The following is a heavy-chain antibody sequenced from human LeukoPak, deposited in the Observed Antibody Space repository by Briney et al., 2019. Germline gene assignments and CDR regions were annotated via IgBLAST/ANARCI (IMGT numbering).Heavy chain of an antibody. CDR3: AGVLVGGSGFNCFDP. D-gene: IGHD3-10*01. V-gene: IGHV1-18*01. Sequence: ASVKVSCKASGYTFTSYGITWVRQAPGQGLEWMGWIGANNGNTNYAQMLQGRVTMTTDTSTSTVYMELRSLRSDDTAVYYCAGVLVGGSGFNCFDPWGQGTLVTVSS. J-gene: IGHJ5*02. CDR1: GYTFTSYG. CDR2: IGANNGNT.